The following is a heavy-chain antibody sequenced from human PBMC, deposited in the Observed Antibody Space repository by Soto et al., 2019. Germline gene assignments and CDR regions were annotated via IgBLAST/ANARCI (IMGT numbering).Heavy chain of an antibody. D-gene: IGHD6-13*01. V-gene: IGHV4-59*08. CDR3: ESLRDTSSWYYAY. CDR2: IYYSGST. J-gene: IGHJ4*02. CDR1: GGSISSYY. Sequence: QVQLQESGPGLVKPSETLSLTCTVSGGSISSYYWSWIRPPPGKGLEWIGYIYYSGSTDSNPSLTGRVTRSVDPSKNQFSLKLSSVTAADTAVYYCESLRDTSSWYYAYWGQGTLVTVSS.